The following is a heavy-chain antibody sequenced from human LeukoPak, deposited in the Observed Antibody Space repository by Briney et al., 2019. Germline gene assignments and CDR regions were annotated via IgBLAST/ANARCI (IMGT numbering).Heavy chain of an antibody. J-gene: IGHJ6*02. CDR3: ARDPYYDILTGYYSGGAYYGMDV. V-gene: IGHV3-30-3*01. CDR1: GFTFSSYA. CDR2: RSYDGSNK. Sequence: GRSLRLSCAASGFTFSSYAMHWVRQAPGKGLEWVAFRSYDGSNKYYADSVKGRFTISRDNSKNTLYLQMNSLRAEDTAVYYCARDPYYDILTGYYSGGAYYGMDVWGQGTTVTVSS. D-gene: IGHD3-9*01.